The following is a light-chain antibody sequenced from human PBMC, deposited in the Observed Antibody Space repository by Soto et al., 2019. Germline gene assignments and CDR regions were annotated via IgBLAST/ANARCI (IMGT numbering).Light chain of an antibody. CDR2: WAS. Sequence: DIVMTQSPDSLAVSLGERATINCKSSQSDLYSSNNKNYLAWYQQKPGQPPKLLIFWASSRKSGVPDRFSGSGSGTDFTITISSLQAEDVAVYYCQQYYSTPRTFGQGTKVEIK. V-gene: IGKV4-1*01. CDR1: QSDLYSSNNKNY. J-gene: IGKJ1*01. CDR3: QQYYSTPRT.